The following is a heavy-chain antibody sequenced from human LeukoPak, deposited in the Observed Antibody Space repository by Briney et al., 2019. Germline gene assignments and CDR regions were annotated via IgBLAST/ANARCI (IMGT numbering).Heavy chain of an antibody. Sequence: PSETLSLTCTVSGGSINSGSYYWGRIRQSAGKGLEWIGRIHTSGDTNYNPSLKSRVSMSVDTSKNQISLKLSSVTAADTAVYYCTRGQGLWPDWGQGTLVTVSS. J-gene: IGHJ4*02. CDR1: GGSINSGSYY. V-gene: IGHV4-61*02. D-gene: IGHD5-18*01. CDR2: IHTSGDT. CDR3: TRGQGLWPD.